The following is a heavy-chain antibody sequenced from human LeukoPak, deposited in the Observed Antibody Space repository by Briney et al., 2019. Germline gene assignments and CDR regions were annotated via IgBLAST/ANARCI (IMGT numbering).Heavy chain of an antibody. CDR2: LLTGGST. CDR1: GGSISSFY. CDR3: ARDEGSGHYDS. Sequence: SETLSLTCTVSGGSISSFYWNWIRQPAGKGLEWIGRLLTGGSTIYNPSLKSRVTISVDKSKNQFSLKLSSVTAADTAVHYCARDEGSGHYDSWGQGTLVTVSS. J-gene: IGHJ4*02. V-gene: IGHV4-4*07. D-gene: IGHD3-3*01.